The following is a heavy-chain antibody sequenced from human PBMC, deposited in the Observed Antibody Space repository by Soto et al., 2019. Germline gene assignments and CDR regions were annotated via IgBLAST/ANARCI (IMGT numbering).Heavy chain of an antibody. CDR3: AKPLQVY. J-gene: IGHJ4*02. Sequence: GSLRLSCAASGFTFSSYAMSWVRQAPGKGLEYVSTISGSGVSAYYADSVKGRFTISRDNSKNTLYLQMNSLRAEDTAIYYCAKPLQVYWGQGTLVTVSS. V-gene: IGHV3-23*01. CDR2: ISGSGVSA. CDR1: GFTFSSYA.